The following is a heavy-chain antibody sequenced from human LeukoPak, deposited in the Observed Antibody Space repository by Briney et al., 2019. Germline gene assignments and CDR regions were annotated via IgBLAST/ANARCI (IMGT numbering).Heavy chain of an antibody. J-gene: IGHJ6*02. CDR2: ISSSSSSI. CDR3: ARGISAAGHYYGLDV. Sequence: GGSLRLSCAASGFTFSIYSMNWVRQAPGKGLEWVSYISSSSSSIYYADSVKGRFTISRDKAKNSLYLQMNSLRDEDTAVYYCARGISAAGHYYGLDVWGQGTTVTVSS. D-gene: IGHD6-13*01. CDR1: GFTFSIYS. V-gene: IGHV3-48*02.